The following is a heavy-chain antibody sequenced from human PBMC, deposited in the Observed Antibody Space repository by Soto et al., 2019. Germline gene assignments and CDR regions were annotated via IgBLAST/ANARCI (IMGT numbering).Heavy chain of an antibody. CDR3: ARSPSSYGPIDY. Sequence: EVQLVESGGGLVQPGGSLRLSCAASGFTVSSNYMSWVRQAPGKGLEWVSVIYSGGSTYYADSVKGRFTISRDNSKNTLDLQMNRRRAEDTAVYYCARSPSSYGPIDYWGQGSLVTVS. CDR2: IYSGGST. V-gene: IGHV3-66*01. CDR1: GFTVSSNY. J-gene: IGHJ4*02. D-gene: IGHD5-18*01.